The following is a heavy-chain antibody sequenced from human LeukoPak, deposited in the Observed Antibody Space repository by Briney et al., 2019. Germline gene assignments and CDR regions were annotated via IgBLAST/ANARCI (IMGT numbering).Heavy chain of an antibody. J-gene: IGHJ4*02. Sequence: GGSLRLSCAASGFTFRNHGMYWVRQAPGKGLEWVAVIWYDGSNKYYGDSVKGRFTISRDNSKNSLYLQMDSLRVEDTAVYYCVRDIGGFYRGYGDSWGQGTLVTVFS. D-gene: IGHD5-12*01. V-gene: IGHV3-33*01. CDR2: IWYDGSNK. CDR1: GFTFRNHG. CDR3: VRDIGGFYRGYGDS.